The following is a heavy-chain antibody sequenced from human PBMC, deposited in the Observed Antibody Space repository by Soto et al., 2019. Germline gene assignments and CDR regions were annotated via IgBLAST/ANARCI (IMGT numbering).Heavy chain of an antibody. V-gene: IGHV3-23*01. D-gene: IGHD2-15*01. J-gene: IGHJ6*02. CDR2: ISGSGGST. CDR1: GFTFSSYA. CDR3: AKEHVVVVVAASGDYYGMDV. Sequence: EVPLLESGGGLVQPGGSLRLSYAASGFTFSSYAMSWVRQAPGKGLEWVSAISGSGGSTYYADSVTGRFTISRDNSKNTLYLQMNSLRAEDTAVYYCAKEHVVVVVAASGDYYGMDVWGQGTTVTVSS.